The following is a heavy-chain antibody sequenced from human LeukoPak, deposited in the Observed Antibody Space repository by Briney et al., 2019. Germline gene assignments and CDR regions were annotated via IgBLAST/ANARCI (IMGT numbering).Heavy chain of an antibody. Sequence: ASVKVSCKASGYTFTSYYMHWVRQAPGQGLEWMGIINPSGGSTSYAQKFQGRVTMTRDMSTSTVYMELSSLRSEDTAVYYCARLSPGHYMDVWGKGTTVTASS. CDR1: GYTFTSYY. CDR2: INPSGGST. CDR3: ARLSPGHYMDV. V-gene: IGHV1-46*01. J-gene: IGHJ6*03. D-gene: IGHD5/OR15-5a*01.